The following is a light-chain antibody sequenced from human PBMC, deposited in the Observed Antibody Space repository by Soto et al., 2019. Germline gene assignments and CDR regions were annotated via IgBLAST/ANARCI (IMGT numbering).Light chain of an antibody. CDR2: GAS. Sequence: EIVLTQSPATLSFSPWERVTLSGRAGQSVDINLAWYRQKPGQAPRLLIYGASTRATDMPGTFSGSGSGTEFTLTISSLQSEDFAVYYCQQYKNWPRTFGQGTKVDIK. CDR1: QSVDIN. CDR3: QQYKNWPRT. J-gene: IGKJ1*01. V-gene: IGKV3-15*01.